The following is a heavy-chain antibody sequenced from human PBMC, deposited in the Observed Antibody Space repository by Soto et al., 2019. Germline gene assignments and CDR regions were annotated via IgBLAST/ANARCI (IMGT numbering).Heavy chain of an antibody. CDR3: ARDLGPTHYYDTVGPLNPFEL. CDR2: IIPAFQTP. Sequence: QERLVQSGAETKRPGSSVSVSCTASGYTFRDYSINWVRQAPGQAPEWMGGIIPAFQTPNYAQNFQDRLTIAADESTATAYMDLTSLKSDDTAVYFCARDLGPTHYYDTVGPLNPFELWGQGTTVTVSS. D-gene: IGHD3-22*01. J-gene: IGHJ6*02. CDR1: GYTFRDYS. V-gene: IGHV1-69*01.